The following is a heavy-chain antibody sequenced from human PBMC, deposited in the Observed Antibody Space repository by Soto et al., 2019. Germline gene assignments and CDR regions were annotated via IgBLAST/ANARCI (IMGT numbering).Heavy chain of an antibody. CDR1: GGSISSGGYY. V-gene: IGHV4-31*03. CDR2: IYYSGST. J-gene: IGHJ4*02. CDR3: ARLTYYDFWSGCFDY. Sequence: SETLSLTCTVSGGSISSGGYYWSWIRQHPGKGLEWIGYIYYSGSTYYNPSLKSRVTISVDTSKNQFSLKLSSVTAADTAVYYCARLTYYDFWSGCFDYWGQGTLVIVSS. D-gene: IGHD3-3*01.